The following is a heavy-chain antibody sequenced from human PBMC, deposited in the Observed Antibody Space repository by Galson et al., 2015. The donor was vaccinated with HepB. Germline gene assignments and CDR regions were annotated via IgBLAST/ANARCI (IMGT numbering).Heavy chain of an antibody. CDR2: IYASGTT. CDR1: GGSISSGTDY. V-gene: IGHV4-61*02. D-gene: IGHD2-21*01. Sequence: TLSLTCTVPGGSISSGTDYWSWIRQPAGKGLEWIGRIYASGTTNYNPSLKSRVTMSLDRSNNQFTLKLTSVTAADTAVYYCAGEFALWGQGTLVIVSS. J-gene: IGHJ4*02. CDR3: AGEFAL.